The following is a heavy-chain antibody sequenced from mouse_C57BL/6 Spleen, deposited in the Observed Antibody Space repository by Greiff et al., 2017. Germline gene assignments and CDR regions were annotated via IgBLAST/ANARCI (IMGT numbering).Heavy chain of an antibody. J-gene: IGHJ3*01. CDR1: LFTFTAYY. CDR2: IRNKANGYTT. CDR3: ARYTGFFAY. V-gene: IGHV7-3*01. Sequence: EVMLVESGGGLVQPGGSLSLSCAASLFTFTAYYMSWVRQPPGKALEWLGFIRNKANGYTTEYSASVKGRFTISRDNSQSILYLQMNALRAEDSATYYWARYTGFFAYWGQGTLVTVSA.